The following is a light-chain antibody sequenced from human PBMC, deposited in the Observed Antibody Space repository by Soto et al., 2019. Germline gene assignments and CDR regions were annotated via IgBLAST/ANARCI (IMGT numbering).Light chain of an antibody. CDR3: QQLNSYHALT. J-gene: IGKJ4*01. V-gene: IGKV1-9*01. CDR1: QGISSY. Sequence: DIQLTQSPSFLSASVGDRVTITCRASQGISSYLAWYQQKPGKAPKLLIYAASTLQSGVPSRCSGSGSGTEFTLTISSLQPEDFATYYCQQLNSYHALTFGGGTKVEIK. CDR2: AAS.